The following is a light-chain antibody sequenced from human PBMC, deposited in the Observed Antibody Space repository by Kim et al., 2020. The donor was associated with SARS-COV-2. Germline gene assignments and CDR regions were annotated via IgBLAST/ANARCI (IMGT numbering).Light chain of an antibody. CDR3: LHDYNYVWT. J-gene: IGKJ1*01. CDR1: QCVRNE. Sequence: ASVGDRVNITCRGSQCVRNELGWYQQKPGKAPKLLIYAASSLQSGVPSRFSGSGSGTDFTLTISSLQPEDFATYYCLHDYNYVWTFGQGTKVDIK. CDR2: AAS. V-gene: IGKV1-6*01.